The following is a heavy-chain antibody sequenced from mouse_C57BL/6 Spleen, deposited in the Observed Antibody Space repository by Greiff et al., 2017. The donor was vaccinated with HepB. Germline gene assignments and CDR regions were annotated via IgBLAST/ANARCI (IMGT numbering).Heavy chain of an antibody. CDR1: GYTFTSYW. Sequence: VQLQQPGAELVKPGASVKMSCKASGYTFTSYWITWVKQRPGQGLEWIGDIYPGSGSTNYNEKFKSKATLTVATSSSTAYMQLSSLTSEASAVYYCARDHYYGSSYGDYYAMDYWGQGTSVTVSS. D-gene: IGHD1-1*01. CDR3: ARDHYYGSSYGDYYAMDY. V-gene: IGHV1-55*01. J-gene: IGHJ4*01. CDR2: IYPGSGST.